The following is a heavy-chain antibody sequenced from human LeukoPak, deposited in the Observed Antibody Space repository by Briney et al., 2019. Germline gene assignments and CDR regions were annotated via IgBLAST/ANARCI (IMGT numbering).Heavy chain of an antibody. CDR3: TTGYGSGNACDY. Sequence: PGGSLTLSCAASGFSFTNAWMSWVRQAPGRGLEWVGLVKSKTEGGTTDYAAPVKGTFTISRDDSKNTVYLQMNSLKTEDTAVYYCTTGYGSGNACDYWGQGTLVTVSS. CDR2: VKSKTEGGTT. J-gene: IGHJ4*02. CDR1: GFSFTNAW. V-gene: IGHV3-15*01. D-gene: IGHD3-10*01.